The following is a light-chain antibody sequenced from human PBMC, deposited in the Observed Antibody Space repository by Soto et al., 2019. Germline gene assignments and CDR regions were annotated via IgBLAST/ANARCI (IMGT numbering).Light chain of an antibody. Sequence: QITQPPSSLAASVVDRVTSTCGASQDISSYLTWYQQKPGKAPKLLIYGASSLETGVPSRFSGSGSGTDFTFTISSLQPEDIATYYCQQYDNYPWTFGQGTKVDI. J-gene: IGKJ1*01. V-gene: IGKV1-33*01. CDR3: QQYDNYPWT. CDR1: QDISSY. CDR2: GAS.